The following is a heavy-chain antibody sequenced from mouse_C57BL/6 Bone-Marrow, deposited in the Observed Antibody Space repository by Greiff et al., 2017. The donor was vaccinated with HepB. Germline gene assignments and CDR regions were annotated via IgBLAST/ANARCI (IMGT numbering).Heavy chain of an antibody. J-gene: IGHJ4*01. CDR2: ISNGGGST. Sequence: EVKLVESGGGLVQPGGSLKLSCAASGFTFSDYYMYWVRQTPEKRLEWVAYISNGGGSTYYPDTVKGRFTISRDNAKNTRYLQMSRLKSEDTAMYYCARTAYYSNSYAMDYWGQGTSVTVSS. CDR3: ARTAYYSNSYAMDY. V-gene: IGHV5-12*01. CDR1: GFTFSDYY. D-gene: IGHD2-5*01.